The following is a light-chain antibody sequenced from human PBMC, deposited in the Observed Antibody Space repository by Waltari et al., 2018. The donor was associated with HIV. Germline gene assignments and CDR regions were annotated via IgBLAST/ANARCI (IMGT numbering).Light chain of an antibody. V-gene: IGLV2-23*02. J-gene: IGLJ2*01. Sequence: QSALTQPASVSGSPGQSLTMSCTGTCRDVGWYDLVSWYQHFPGKAPKLIIFEVTQRPSGISTRFSGSKSGSTASLTISGLQAEDEADYFCCSYAGPHPLVFGGGTKLTVL. CDR3: CSYAGPHPLV. CDR2: EVT. CDR1: CRDVGWYDL.